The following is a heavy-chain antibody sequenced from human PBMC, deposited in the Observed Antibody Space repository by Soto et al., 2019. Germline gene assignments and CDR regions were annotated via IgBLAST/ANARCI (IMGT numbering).Heavy chain of an antibody. CDR3: AGDRATFDY. J-gene: IGHJ4*02. D-gene: IGHD1-26*01. Sequence: RRLSCAASGFTFTSYAMSWVRLTPGKGLEWVSAISGSGSNTFYADSVRGRFTISRDNSKNTVFLQMNNLRAEDTAVYFCAGDRATFDYWGQGTRVTVSS. V-gene: IGHV3-23*01. CDR1: GFTFTSYA. CDR2: ISGSGSNT.